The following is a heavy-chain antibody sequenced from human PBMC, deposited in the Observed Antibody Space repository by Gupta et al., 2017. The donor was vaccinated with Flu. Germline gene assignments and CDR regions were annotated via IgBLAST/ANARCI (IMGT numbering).Heavy chain of an antibody. CDR3: ARGAYDSSGYYYGDYYYGMDV. V-gene: IGHV3-64*01. CDR2: ISSNGGST. J-gene: IGHJ6*02. D-gene: IGHD3-22*01. CDR1: GFTFSSYA. Sequence: EVQLVESGGGLVQPGGSLRLSCAASGFTFSSYAMHWVRQAPGKGLEYVSAISSNGGSTYYANSVKGRFTISRDNSKNTLYLQMGSLRAEDMAVYYCARGAYDSSGYYYGDYYYGMDVWGQGTTVTVSS.